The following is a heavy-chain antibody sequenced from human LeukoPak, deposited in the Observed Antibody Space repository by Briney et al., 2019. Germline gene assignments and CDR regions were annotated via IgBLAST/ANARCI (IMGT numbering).Heavy chain of an antibody. CDR3: TTGYCSGGSCYSLGY. J-gene: IGHJ4*02. CDR2: VKSKTDGGTT. V-gene: IGHV3-15*01. Sequence: PGGSLRLSCAASGFIFSNAWMSWVRQAPGKGLEWVGRVKSKTDGGTTDYAAPVKGRFTISRDDSKNTLYLQMNSLKTEDTAVYYCTTGYCSGGSCYSLGYWGQGTLVTVSS. D-gene: IGHD2-15*01. CDR1: GFIFSNAW.